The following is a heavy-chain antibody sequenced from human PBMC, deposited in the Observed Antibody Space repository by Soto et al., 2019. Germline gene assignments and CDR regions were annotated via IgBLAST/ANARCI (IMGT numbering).Heavy chain of an antibody. CDR3: ARGDYAKMAAAGTLVSYAFDI. V-gene: IGHV4-31*03. D-gene: IGHD6-13*01. CDR2: IYYSGST. J-gene: IGHJ3*02. CDR1: GGSISSGGYY. Sequence: QVQLQESGPGLVKPSQTLSLTCTVSGGSISSGGYYWSWIRQHPGKGLEWIGYIYYSGSTYYNPSLKSRVTISVDTSKNQFSLKLSSVTAADTAVYYCARGDYAKMAAAGTLVSYAFDIWGQGTMVTVSS.